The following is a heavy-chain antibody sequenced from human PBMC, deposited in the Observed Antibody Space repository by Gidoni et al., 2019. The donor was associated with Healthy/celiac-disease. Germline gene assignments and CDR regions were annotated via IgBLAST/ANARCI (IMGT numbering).Heavy chain of an antibody. V-gene: IGHV4-34*01. CDR3: ARGVKIAAAGPPHYYYYYGMDV. CDR2: INHSGST. Sequence: QVQLQPWGAGLLKPSETLSLTCAVSGGSFRAYYWSWLRQPPGKGLEWIGEINHSGSTNYNPSLKSRVTISVDTSKNQFSLKLSSVTAADTAVYYCARGVKIAAAGPPHYYYYYGMDVWGQGTTVTVSS. D-gene: IGHD6-13*01. CDR1: GGSFRAYY. J-gene: IGHJ6*02.